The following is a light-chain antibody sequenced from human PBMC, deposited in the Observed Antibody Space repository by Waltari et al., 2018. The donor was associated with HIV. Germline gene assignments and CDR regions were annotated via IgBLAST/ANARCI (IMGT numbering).Light chain of an antibody. Sequence: QSALTQPASLSGSPGQSIPISCSGTSTDVGYRDRVSWYQQYPGKVPTLLLYEVTKRPSGASSRFSGSKSGNTASLTISGLRAEDEADYYCYSYSDTTTSYIFGSGTKVTV. CDR2: EVT. CDR3: YSYSDTTTSYI. J-gene: IGLJ1*01. V-gene: IGLV2-23*02. CDR1: STDVGYRDR.